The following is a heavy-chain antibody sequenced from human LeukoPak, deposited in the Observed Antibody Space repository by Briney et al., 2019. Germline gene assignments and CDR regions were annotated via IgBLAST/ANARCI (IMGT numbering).Heavy chain of an antibody. D-gene: IGHD3-10*01. Sequence: ASVKVSCKASGYTFTGYYMHWVRQAPGQGLEWMGWINPNSGGTNYAQKFQGRVTMTRDTSISTAYMELSRLRSDDTAVYYCARDKPWFGELLSIFDYWGQGTLVTVSS. J-gene: IGHJ4*02. V-gene: IGHV1-2*02. CDR3: ARDKPWFGELLSIFDY. CDR2: INPNSGGT. CDR1: GYTFTGYY.